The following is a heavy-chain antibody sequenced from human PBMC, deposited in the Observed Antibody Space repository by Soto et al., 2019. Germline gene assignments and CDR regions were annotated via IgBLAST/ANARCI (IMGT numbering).Heavy chain of an antibody. V-gene: IGHV1-2*04. Sequence: ASVKVSCKASGYTFTGYYMHWVRQAPGQGLEWMGWINPNSGGTNYAQKFQGWVTMTRDTSISTAYMELSRLRSDDTAVYYCARAMGRVSSGSYPYDAFDIWGQGTMVTVSS. CDR1: GYTFTGYY. D-gene: IGHD1-26*01. CDR3: ARAMGRVSSGSYPYDAFDI. CDR2: INPNSGGT. J-gene: IGHJ3*02.